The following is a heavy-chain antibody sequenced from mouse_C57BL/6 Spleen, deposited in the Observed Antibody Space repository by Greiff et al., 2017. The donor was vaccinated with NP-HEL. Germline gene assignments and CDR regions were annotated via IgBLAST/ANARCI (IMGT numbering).Heavy chain of an antibody. CDR2: IWCGGST. CDR1: GFSLTSYG. D-gene: IGHD6-5*01. CDR3: AREGRCLYAMDY. Sequence: VQGVESGPGLVQPSQSLSITCTVSGFSLTSYGVHWVRQSPGKGLEWLGVIWCGGSTDYNAAFISRLSISKDNSKSQVFVKMKSLQANETAIYYGAREGRCLYAMDYWGQGTSVTVSS. V-gene: IGHV2-2*02. J-gene: IGHJ4*01.